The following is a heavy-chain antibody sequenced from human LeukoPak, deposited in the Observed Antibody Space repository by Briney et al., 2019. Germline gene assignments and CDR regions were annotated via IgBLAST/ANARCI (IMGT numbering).Heavy chain of an antibody. CDR3: ARHGTSVAWYFDL. CDR1: GGSISSYY. V-gene: IGHV4-4*07. Sequence: SETLSLTCTVSGGSISSYYWSWIRQPAGKGLEWIGRIYTSGSTNYNPSLKSRVTISVDKSKNQFSLKLSSVTAADTAVYYCARHGTSVAWYFDLWGRGTLVAVSS. D-gene: IGHD6-19*01. CDR2: IYTSGST. J-gene: IGHJ2*01.